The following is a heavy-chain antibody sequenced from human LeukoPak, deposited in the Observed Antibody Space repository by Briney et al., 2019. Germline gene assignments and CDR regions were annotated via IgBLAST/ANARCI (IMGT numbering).Heavy chain of an antibody. D-gene: IGHD2-2*01. Sequence: GGSLRLSCSASGFTFSSYAMHWVRQAPGKGLVWVSHINSDGSWTSYADSVKGRFTISKDNAKNTVYLQMNNLRAEDTAVYYCVSFYETYWGRGTLVTVSS. CDR3: VSFYETY. CDR2: INSDGSWT. J-gene: IGHJ4*02. CDR1: GFTFSSYA. V-gene: IGHV3-74*01.